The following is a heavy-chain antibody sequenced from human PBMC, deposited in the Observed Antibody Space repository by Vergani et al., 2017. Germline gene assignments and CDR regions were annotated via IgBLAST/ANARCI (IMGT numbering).Heavy chain of an antibody. CDR2: IKSDGSIT. D-gene: IGHD3-9*01. CDR3: ARARCIETCYMSNWLDS. CDR1: GFSFNSYL. V-gene: IGHV3-74*03. J-gene: IGHJ5*01. Sequence: DVHLAESGGGFFQPGGSLRLSCSASGFSFNSYLIHWVRQVPGKGLLWVSRIKSDGSITAYADSVKGRFTISSNNAQTTLYLKMNRLRVEDTGVYYCARARCIETCYMSNWLDSWGQGTLVTVSS.